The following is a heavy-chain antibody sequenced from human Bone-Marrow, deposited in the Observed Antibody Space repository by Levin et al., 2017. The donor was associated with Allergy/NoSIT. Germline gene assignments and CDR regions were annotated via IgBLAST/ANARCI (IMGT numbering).Heavy chain of an antibody. Sequence: GGSLRLSCAASGFTFSRSWMHWVRQAPGEGLVWVSRMNTDGSSATYADFVNGRFTISRDNAKNTLYLQMDSLRAEDTAVYYCAGEEEADFLIGYDFRGQGTLVTCSS. CDR3: AGEEEADFLIGYDF. D-gene: IGHD3-22*01. CDR2: MNTDGSSA. V-gene: IGHV3-74*01. J-gene: IGHJ1*01. CDR1: GFTFSRSW.